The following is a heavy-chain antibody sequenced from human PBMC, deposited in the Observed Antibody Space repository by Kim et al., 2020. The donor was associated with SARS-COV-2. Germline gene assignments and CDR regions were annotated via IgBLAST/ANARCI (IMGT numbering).Heavy chain of an antibody. CDR2: IYYSGST. Sequence: SETLSLTCTVSGGSISSSSYYWGWIRQPPGKGLEWIGSIYYSGSTYYNPSLKSRVTISVDTSKNQFSLKLSSVTAADTAVYYCARRPYDSSGYYGFAFDIWGQGTMVTVSS. D-gene: IGHD3-22*01. CDR1: GGSISSSSYY. J-gene: IGHJ3*02. CDR3: ARRPYDSSGYYGFAFDI. V-gene: IGHV4-39*01.